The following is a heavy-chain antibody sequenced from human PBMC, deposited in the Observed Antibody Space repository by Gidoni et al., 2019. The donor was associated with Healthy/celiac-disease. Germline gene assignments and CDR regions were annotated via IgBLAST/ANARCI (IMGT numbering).Heavy chain of an antibody. D-gene: IGHD4-17*01. Sequence: QVQLQESGPGLVKPSQTLSLTCTVSGGSISSGDSYWSWIRQPPGKGLEWIGYIYYSGSTYYNPSLKSRVTISVDTSKNQFSLKLSSVTAADTAVYYCARVSLGGDYGDYGYYYGMDVWGQGTTVTVSS. V-gene: IGHV4-30-4*01. J-gene: IGHJ6*02. CDR1: GGSISSGDSY. CDR3: ARVSLGGDYGDYGYYYGMDV. CDR2: IYYSGST.